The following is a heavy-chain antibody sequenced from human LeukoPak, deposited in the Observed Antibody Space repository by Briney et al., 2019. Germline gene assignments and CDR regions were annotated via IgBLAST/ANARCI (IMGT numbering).Heavy chain of an antibody. CDR1: GFTFSGSA. Sequence: PGGSLRLSCAASGFTFSGSAMHWVRQASGKGLEWVGRIRSKANSYATAYAASVKGRFTISRDDSKNTAYLQMNSLKTEDTAVYYCTRRCSSTSCHSLLDYYYMDVWGKGTTVTVSS. J-gene: IGHJ6*03. CDR2: IRSKANSYAT. D-gene: IGHD2-2*01. V-gene: IGHV3-73*01. CDR3: TRRCSSTSCHSLLDYYYMDV.